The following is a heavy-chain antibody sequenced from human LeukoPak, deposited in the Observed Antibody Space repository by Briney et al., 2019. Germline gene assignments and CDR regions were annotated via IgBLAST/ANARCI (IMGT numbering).Heavy chain of an antibody. Sequence: GGSLRLSCAASGFTFSSYAMSWVRQAPGKGLEWVSAISGSGGSTYYADSVKGRFTISRDNSKNTLYLQMNSLRAEDTAVYYCAKDQRIVVVPAAPSDAFDIWGQGTMVTVSS. D-gene: IGHD2-2*01. CDR2: ISGSGGST. CDR3: AKDQRIVVVPAAPSDAFDI. V-gene: IGHV3-23*01. J-gene: IGHJ3*02. CDR1: GFTFSSYA.